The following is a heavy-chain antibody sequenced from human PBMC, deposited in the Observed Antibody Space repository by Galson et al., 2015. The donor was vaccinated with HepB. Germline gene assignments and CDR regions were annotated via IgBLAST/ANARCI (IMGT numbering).Heavy chain of an antibody. CDR2: IHSGGVT. Sequence: GLEWIGRIHSGGVTNYNPSLKSRVVMSVDASRNQISLKLSSVTAADTAIYFCARRDSSAWYFDLWGQGTRVTVSS. CDR3: ARRDSSAWYFDL. V-gene: IGHV4-4*07. D-gene: IGHD3-22*01. J-gene: IGHJ4*02.